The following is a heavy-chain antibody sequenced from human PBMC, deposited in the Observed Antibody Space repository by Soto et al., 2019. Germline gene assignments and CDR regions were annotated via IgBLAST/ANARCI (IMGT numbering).Heavy chain of an antibody. CDR1: GYTFSSFG. CDR2: ISAFTGYT. J-gene: IGHJ4*02. CDR3: ARDRGDSSGRRDY. D-gene: IGHD6-19*01. Sequence: QIQLVQSGAEVKKPGASVKVSCKASGYTFSSFGVSWVRQAPGQGLEWLGWISAFTGYTHYAPGLQGRVTMTTDTSTSTAYMELRSLRSDDTAIYYCARDRGDSSGRRDYWGQGTLVTVSS. V-gene: IGHV1-18*01.